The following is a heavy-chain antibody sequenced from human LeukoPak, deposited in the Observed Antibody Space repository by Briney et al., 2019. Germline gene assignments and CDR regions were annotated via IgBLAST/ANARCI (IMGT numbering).Heavy chain of an antibody. V-gene: IGHV3-23*01. CDR2: ISGSGGST. J-gene: IGHJ4*02. D-gene: IGHD6-19*01. CDR1: GFSFRSYA. Sequence: PGGSLRLSCAASGFSFRSYAMSWVRQAPGKGLEWVSAISGSGGSTFYADSVKGRFTISRDNSKNTLYLQMNSLRAEDTAVYYCAKDMYSSGWYFDNWGQGTLVTVSS. CDR3: AKDMYSSGWYFDN.